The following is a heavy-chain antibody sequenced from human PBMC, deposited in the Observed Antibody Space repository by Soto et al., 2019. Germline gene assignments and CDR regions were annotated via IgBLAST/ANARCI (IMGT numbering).Heavy chain of an antibody. CDR2: ISRGGSS. J-gene: IGHJ5*02. V-gene: IGHV4-59*02. CDR3: ARGYWFDP. CDR1: GGSVTPHH. Sequence: SETLSLTCFVSGGSVTPHHWTWIRQPPGKGLEWIGYISRGGSSRYAPSLKGRVTFSTDTSKNQVSLKLTYVTVADTAVYYCARGYWFDPWGPGTLVTVSS.